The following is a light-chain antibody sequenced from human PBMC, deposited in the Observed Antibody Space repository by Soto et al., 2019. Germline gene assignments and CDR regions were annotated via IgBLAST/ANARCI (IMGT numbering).Light chain of an antibody. CDR3: QQRGYWPRT. CDR2: DAS. V-gene: IGKV3-11*01. CDR1: EGVGSF. J-gene: IGKJ2*01. Sequence: VLTQSPATLSLSPGDTATLSCRASEGVGSFLAWYRQKPGQPPRLLIYDASYRANGIPARFSGSGSATEFTLTIYSLEPEDFAVYYCQQRGYWPRTFGQGTTLEIK.